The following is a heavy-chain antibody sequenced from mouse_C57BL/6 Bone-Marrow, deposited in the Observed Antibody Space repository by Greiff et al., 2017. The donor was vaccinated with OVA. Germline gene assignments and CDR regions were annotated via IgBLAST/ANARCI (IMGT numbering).Heavy chain of an antibody. CDR3: ARRDPSTVVAPFDY. V-gene: IGHV1-18*01. CDR1: GYTFTDYN. J-gene: IGHJ2*01. D-gene: IGHD1-1*01. Sequence: EVQLQESGPELVKPGASVKIPCKASGYTFTDYNMDWVKQSHGKSLEWIGDINPNNGGTIYNQKFKGKATLTVDKSSSTAYMELRSLTSEDTAVYYCARRDPSTVVAPFDYWGQGTTLTVSS. CDR2: INPNNGGT.